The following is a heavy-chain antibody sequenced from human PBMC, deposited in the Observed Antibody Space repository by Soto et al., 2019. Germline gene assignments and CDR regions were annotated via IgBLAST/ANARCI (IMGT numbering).Heavy chain of an antibody. CDR2: MNPNSGNT. CDR3: AAESPMTTVTTNAFDI. V-gene: IGHV1-8*01. D-gene: IGHD4-17*01. J-gene: IGHJ3*02. Sequence: ASVKVSCKASGYTFTSYDINWVRQATGQGLEWMGWMNPNSGNTGYAQKFQERVTITRDMSTSTAYMELSSLRSEDTAVYYCAAESPMTTVTTNAFDIWGQGTMVTVSS. CDR1: GYTFTSYD.